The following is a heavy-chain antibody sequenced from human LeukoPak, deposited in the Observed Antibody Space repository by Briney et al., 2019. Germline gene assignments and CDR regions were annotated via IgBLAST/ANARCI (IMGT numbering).Heavy chain of an antibody. D-gene: IGHD2-8*01. J-gene: IGHJ4*02. CDR2: VSGSGRST. V-gene: IGHV3-23*01. CDR3: AKQGRYRVYSAFDS. Sequence: GGSLRPSCAASGFNFSSYAMGWVRRAPGKGPEWVSSVSGSGRSTYYTDSVKGRFTISRDNSNNTLYLHLNTLIAGDTALYYCAKQGRYRVYSAFDSWGQGALVTVSS. CDR1: GFNFSSYA.